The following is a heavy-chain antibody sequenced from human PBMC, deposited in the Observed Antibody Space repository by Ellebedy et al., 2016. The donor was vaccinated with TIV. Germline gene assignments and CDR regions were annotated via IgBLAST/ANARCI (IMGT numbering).Heavy chain of an antibody. CDR2: VNPFNGGT. Sequence: AASVKVSCKASGYTFTSDLIHWVRQAPGQGLEWMGTVNPFNGGTGYAQRFQGRVTMTRDTSPSTVYMELRSLRSHDTAVYYCARAGGVYYFDYWGQGTLVTVSS. CDR3: ARAGGVYYFDY. J-gene: IGHJ4*02. CDR1: GYTFTSDL. D-gene: IGHD2-8*02. V-gene: IGHV1-46*01.